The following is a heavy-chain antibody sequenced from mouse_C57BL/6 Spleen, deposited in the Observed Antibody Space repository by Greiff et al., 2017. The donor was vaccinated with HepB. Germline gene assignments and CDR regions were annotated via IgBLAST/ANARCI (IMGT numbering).Heavy chain of an antibody. D-gene: IGHD1-1*01. CDR1: GYTFTSYG. CDR3: ANEATNYYGSSPFAY. V-gene: IGHV1-81*01. Sequence: VKVVESGAELARPGASVKLSCKASGYTFTSYGISWVKQRTGQGLEWIGEIYPRSGNTYYNEKFKGKATLTADKSSSTAYMELRSLTSEDSAVYFCANEATNYYGSSPFAYWGQGTLVTVSA. J-gene: IGHJ3*01. CDR2: IYPRSGNT.